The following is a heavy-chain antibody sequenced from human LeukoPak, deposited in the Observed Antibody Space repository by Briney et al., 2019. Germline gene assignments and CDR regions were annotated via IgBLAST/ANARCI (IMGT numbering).Heavy chain of an antibody. CDR3: AKDPTLVRERPSEDYYYYYGMDV. CDR2: ISWDGGST. D-gene: IGHD1-26*01. J-gene: IGHJ6*02. Sequence: PGRSLRLSCAASGFTFDDYAMHWVRQAPGKGLEWVSLISWDGGSTYYADSVKGRFTISRDNSKNSLYLQVNSLRTEDTALYYCAKDPTLVRERPSEDYYYYYGMDVWGQGTTVTVSS. CDR1: GFTFDDYA. V-gene: IGHV3-43*02.